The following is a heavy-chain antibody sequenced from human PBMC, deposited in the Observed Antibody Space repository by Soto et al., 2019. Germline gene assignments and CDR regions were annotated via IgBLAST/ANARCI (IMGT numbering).Heavy chain of an antibody. CDR3: VSVVGGGRHYYYYGLDV. CDR1: ENTFTDYF. D-gene: IGHD1-26*01. CDR2: INPNSGVT. Sequence: ASVKVSCKASENTFTDYFIHWVRQAPGQGLEWMGWINPNSGVTNYAQSFQGRVTMTRDTSISTAYMELSRLRSDDTAMYYCVSVVGGGRHYYYYGLDVWGQGTTVTVYS. J-gene: IGHJ6*02. V-gene: IGHV1-2*02.